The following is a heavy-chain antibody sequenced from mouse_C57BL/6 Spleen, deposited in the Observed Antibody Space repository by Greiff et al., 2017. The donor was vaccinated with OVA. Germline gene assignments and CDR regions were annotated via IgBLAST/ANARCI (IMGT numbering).Heavy chain of an antibody. CDR3: ARGTGLYYLDY. Sequence: VQLQQSGPELVKPGASVKISCKASGYTFTDYYMNWVKQSHGKSLEWIGDINPNNGGTSYNQKFKGKATLTVDKSSSTAYMELRSLTSEDSAVYYCARGTGLYYLDYWGQGTTLTVSS. J-gene: IGHJ2*01. CDR1: GYTFTDYY. V-gene: IGHV1-26*01. CDR2: INPNNGGT. D-gene: IGHD4-1*01.